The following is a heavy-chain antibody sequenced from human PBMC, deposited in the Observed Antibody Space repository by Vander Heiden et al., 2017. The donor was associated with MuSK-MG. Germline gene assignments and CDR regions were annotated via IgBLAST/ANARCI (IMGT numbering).Heavy chain of an antibody. J-gene: IGHJ6*03. CDR2: IYYSGST. D-gene: IGHD5-12*01. V-gene: IGHV4-59*01. Sequence: QVQLQESGPGLVKPSETLSLTCTVSGGSISSYYWSWIRQPPGKGLEWIGYIYYSGSTNYNPSLKSRVTISVDTSKNQFSLKLSSVTAADTAVYYCARFDSGYDGDYYYYYYMDVWGQGTTVTVSS. CDR1: GGSISSYY. CDR3: ARFDSGYDGDYYYYYYMDV.